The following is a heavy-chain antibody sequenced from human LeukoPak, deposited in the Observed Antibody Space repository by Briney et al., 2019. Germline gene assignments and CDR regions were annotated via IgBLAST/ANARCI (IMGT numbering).Heavy chain of an antibody. V-gene: IGHV1-46*01. D-gene: IGHD6-13*01. CDR3: ARGDSSWFDP. CDR2: INPSGDST. J-gene: IGHJ5*02. CDR1: GYTFTSYY. Sequence: ASVKVSCKASGYTFTSYYIHWVRQAPGQGLEWMGKINPSGDSTNYAQKFQGRVTITADKSTSTAYMELSSLRSEDTAVYYCARGDSSWFDPWGQGTLVTVSS.